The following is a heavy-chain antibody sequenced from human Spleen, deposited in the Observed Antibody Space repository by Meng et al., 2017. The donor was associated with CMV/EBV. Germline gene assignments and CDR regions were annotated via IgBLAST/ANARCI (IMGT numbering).Heavy chain of an antibody. Sequence: SVKVSCKASGGTFSSYAISWVRQAPGQGLEWMGGIIPIFGTANYAQKFQGRVTMTTDTSTSTAYMELRSLRSDDTAVYYCACDFGYCSSTSCYPPHGMDVWGQGTTVTVSS. D-gene: IGHD2-2*01. J-gene: IGHJ6*02. CDR2: IIPIFGTA. V-gene: IGHV1-69*05. CDR1: GGTFSSYA. CDR3: ACDFGYCSSTSCYPPHGMDV.